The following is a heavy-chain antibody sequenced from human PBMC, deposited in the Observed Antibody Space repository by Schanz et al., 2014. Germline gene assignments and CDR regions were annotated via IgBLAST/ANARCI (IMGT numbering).Heavy chain of an antibody. Sequence: QVQLVQSGAEVKKPGASVKVSCKASGYTFTGSGFSWVRQAPGQGLEWMGWINGYNAHTNYAQKFQGRVTMTTDTSTSTVYMELRSLRSDDTAVYYCARDRDQWDGNFCDFWGQGTLVTVSS. V-gene: IGHV1-18*01. J-gene: IGHJ4*02. CDR1: GYTFTGSG. CDR2: INGYNAHT. CDR3: ARDRDQWDGNFCDF. D-gene: IGHD1-26*01.